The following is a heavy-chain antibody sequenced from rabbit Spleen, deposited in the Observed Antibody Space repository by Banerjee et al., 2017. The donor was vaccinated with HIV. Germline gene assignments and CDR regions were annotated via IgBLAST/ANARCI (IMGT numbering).Heavy chain of an antibody. J-gene: IGHJ6*01. CDR3: ARDTASSFSSYGMDL. CDR2: IDSGSSGFT. CDR1: GVSFSGDSY. D-gene: IGHD8-1*01. V-gene: IGHV1S40*01. Sequence: QSLEESGGGLVKPGASLTLTCIASGVSFSGDSYMCWVRQAPGKGLEWIACIDSGSSGFTYFANWAIGRFTISKTSSTTVTLQMTSLTAADTATYFCARDTASSFSSYGMDLWGPGTLVTVS.